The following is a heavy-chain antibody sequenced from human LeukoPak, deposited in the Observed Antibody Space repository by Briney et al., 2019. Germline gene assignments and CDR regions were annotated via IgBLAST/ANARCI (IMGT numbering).Heavy chain of an antibody. CDR2: IWYDGSNK. Sequence: GGSLRLSCAASGFTFSSYGMHWVRQAPGKGLEWVAVIWYDGSNKYYADSVKGRFTISRDNAKNSLYLQMNSLRAEDTAVYYCARGGAAAGIDAFDIWGHGTMVTVSS. D-gene: IGHD6-13*01. CDR1: GFTFSSYG. J-gene: IGHJ3*02. CDR3: ARGGAAAGIDAFDI. V-gene: IGHV3-33*01.